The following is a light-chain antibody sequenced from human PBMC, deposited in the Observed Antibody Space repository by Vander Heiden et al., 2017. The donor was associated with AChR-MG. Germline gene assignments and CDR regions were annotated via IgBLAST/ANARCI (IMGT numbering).Light chain of an antibody. CDR1: QASSSY. V-gene: IGKV1-9*01. J-gene: IGKJ4*02. CDR3: QQYNSYPPT. Sequence: DHQSTQPPSFPSAAVVDSITITCRASQASSSYLAGYQQKPGKAAKLLIYAEATLQSGVPSRFSGSGSGTEFTLTISSLQPGDVATYSCQQYNSYPPTFGGGTKVEIK. CDR2: AEA.